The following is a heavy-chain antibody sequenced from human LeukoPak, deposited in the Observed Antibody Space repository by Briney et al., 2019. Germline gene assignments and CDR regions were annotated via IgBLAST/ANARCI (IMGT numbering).Heavy chain of an antibody. CDR2: INPSSGGT. D-gene: IGHD1-26*01. Sequence: ASVKVSCKASGYSFTDYYIHWVRQAPGQGFEWMGWINPSSGGTYYAQKFQGRVTMTRDTSISTAYMELIRLRSDDTAVYYCARGRGSYYGAWFDPWGQGTLVTVSS. CDR1: GYSFTDYY. J-gene: IGHJ5*02. V-gene: IGHV1-2*02. CDR3: ARGRGSYYGAWFDP.